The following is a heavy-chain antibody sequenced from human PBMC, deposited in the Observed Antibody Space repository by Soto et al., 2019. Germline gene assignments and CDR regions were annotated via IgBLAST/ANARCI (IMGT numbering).Heavy chain of an antibody. V-gene: IGHV1-58*01. D-gene: IGHD3-3*01. CDR3: AADTGNYDFWSGYYAHPSAFDI. J-gene: IGHJ3*02. Sequence: SVKVSCKASGFTFTSSAVQWVRQARGQRLEWIGWIVVGSGNTNYAQKFQERVTITRDMSTSTAYMELSGLRSEDTAVYYCAADTGNYDFWSGYYAHPSAFDIWGQGTMVTVSS. CDR1: GFTFTSSA. CDR2: IVVGSGNT.